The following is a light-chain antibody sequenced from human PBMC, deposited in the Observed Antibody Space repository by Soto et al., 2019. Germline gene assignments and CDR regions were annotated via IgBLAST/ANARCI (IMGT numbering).Light chain of an antibody. CDR3: QQRDNWPLT. J-gene: IGKJ4*01. V-gene: IGKV3D-20*02. CDR2: DIF. CDR1: QSVSSSY. Sequence: ETVLTHSPGTLSLSPCDRATLSFSASQSVSSSYLAWYQQKPGQAPRLVIYDIFTRATGVPTRISGSGSGTDFTLTITSLEPEDFAVYFCQQRDNWPLTFGGGTKVDNK.